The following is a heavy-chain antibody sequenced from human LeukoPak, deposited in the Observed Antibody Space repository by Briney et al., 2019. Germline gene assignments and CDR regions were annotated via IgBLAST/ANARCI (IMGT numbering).Heavy chain of an antibody. D-gene: IGHD3-10*01. J-gene: IGHJ4*02. CDR2: ISVYNGNT. CDR3: ARGTGYYGSGGGSLGH. Sequence: ASVKVSCKASGYIFTNHGISWVRQAPGQGLEWLGWISVYNGNTKYVERLQDRATMTRNTSTNTAYLELKSLRSDDTAIYYCARGTGYYGSGGGSLGHWGQGTLVIVSS. V-gene: IGHV1-18*04. CDR1: GYIFTNHG.